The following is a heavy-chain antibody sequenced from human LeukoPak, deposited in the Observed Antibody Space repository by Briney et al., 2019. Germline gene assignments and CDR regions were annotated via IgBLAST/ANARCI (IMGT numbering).Heavy chain of an antibody. J-gene: IGHJ5*02. CDR1: GGSISSSSYY. CDR2: IYYSGST. D-gene: IGHD2-21*02. CDR3: ARAIVVVTPPGGWFDP. V-gene: IGHV4-39*07. Sequence: SETLSLTCTVSGGSISSSSYYWGWIRQPPGKGLEWIGSIYYSGSTYYNPSLKSRVTISVGTSKNQFSLKLSSVTAADTAVYYCARAIVVVTPPGGWFDPWGQGTLVTVSS.